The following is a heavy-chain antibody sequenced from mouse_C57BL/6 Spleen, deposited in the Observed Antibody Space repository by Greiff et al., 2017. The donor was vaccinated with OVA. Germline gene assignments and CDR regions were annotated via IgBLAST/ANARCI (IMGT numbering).Heavy chain of an antibody. D-gene: IGHD3-2*02. CDR1: GYTFTSYW. V-gene: IGHV1-64*01. J-gene: IGHJ4*01. Sequence: QVQLQQPGAELVKPGASVKLSCKASGYTFTSYWMHWVKQRPGQGLEWIGMIHPNSGSTNYNEKFKSKATLTVDKSSSTAYMQLSSLTSEDSAVYYCARRGRRDYYAMDYWGQGTSVTVSS. CDR3: ARRGRRDYYAMDY. CDR2: IHPNSGST.